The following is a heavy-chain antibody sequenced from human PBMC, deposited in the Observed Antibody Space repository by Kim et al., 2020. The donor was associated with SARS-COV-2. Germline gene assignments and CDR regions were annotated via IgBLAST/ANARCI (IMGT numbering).Heavy chain of an antibody. Sequence: SETLSLTCTVSGGSISSYYWSWIRQPAGKGLEWIGRIYTSGSNNYNPSLKSRVTMSVDTSKNQFSLKLSSVTAADTAVYYCARAFSYYYDSSGYYYYYDGMDVGGQGTTVTVSS. V-gene: IGHV4-4*07. CDR3: ARAFSYYYDSSGYYYYYDGMDV. CDR2: IYTSGSN. D-gene: IGHD3-22*01. CDR1: GGSISSYY. J-gene: IGHJ6*02.